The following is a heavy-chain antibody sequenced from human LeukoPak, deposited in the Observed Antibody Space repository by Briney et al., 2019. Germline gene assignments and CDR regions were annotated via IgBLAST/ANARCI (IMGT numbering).Heavy chain of an antibody. CDR2: IRYDGSNK. CDR1: GFTFSSYG. J-gene: IGHJ6*03. V-gene: IGHV3-30*02. D-gene: IGHD1-26*01. CDR3: ARDPYSGGYGDYYYYYMDV. Sequence: GGSLRLSCAASGFTFSSYGMHWVRQAPGKGLEWVAFIRYDGSNKYYADSVKGRFTISRDNSKNTLYLQINSLRAEDTAVYYCARDPYSGGYGDYYYYYMDVWGKGTTVTISS.